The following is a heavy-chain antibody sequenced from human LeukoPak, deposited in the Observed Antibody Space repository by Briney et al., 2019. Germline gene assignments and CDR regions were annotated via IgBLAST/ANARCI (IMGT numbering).Heavy chain of an antibody. CDR3: ARHLCSSTSCYRSPIWFDP. D-gene: IGHD2-2*01. CDR1: GGSISSYY. CDR2: IYYSGST. J-gene: IGHJ5*02. Sequence: SETLSLTCTVSGGSISSYYWGWIRQPPGKGLEWIGSIYYSGSTYYNPSLKSRVTISVDTSKNQFSLKLSSVTAADTAVYYCARHLCSSTSCYRSPIWFDPWGQGTLVTVSS. V-gene: IGHV4-39*01.